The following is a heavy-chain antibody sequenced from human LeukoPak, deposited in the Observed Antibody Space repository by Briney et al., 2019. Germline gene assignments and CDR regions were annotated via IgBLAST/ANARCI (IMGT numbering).Heavy chain of an antibody. V-gene: IGHV3-74*01. D-gene: IGHD1-1*01. J-gene: IGHJ4*02. CDR2: INPEETGT. Sequence: GGSLRLSCVGSGFTFSTYWMHWVRQAPAKGLVWVSRINPEETGTNYADSVKGRFTISRDNAKNTLYLQMNSLGAEDTAVYYCARDLSGTTGFDYWGQGTLVTVSS. CDR3: ARDLSGTTGFDY. CDR1: GFTFSTYW.